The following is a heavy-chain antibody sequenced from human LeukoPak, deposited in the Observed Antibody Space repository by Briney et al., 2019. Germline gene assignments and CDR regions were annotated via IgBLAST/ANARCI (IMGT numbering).Heavy chain of an antibody. J-gene: IGHJ4*02. V-gene: IGHV3-30*18. CDR2: ISDDGRNK. D-gene: IGHD4-17*01. CDR1: GFIFSNYA. Sequence: GGSLRLSCAASGFIFSNYAMSWVRQAPGKGLEWVGVISDDGRNKKYADSVKGRFTISRDNSKDTLYLQMNSLRDEDTAVYYCAKRPSDYGDYVTYFDYWGQGTLVTVSS. CDR3: AKRPSDYGDYVTYFDY.